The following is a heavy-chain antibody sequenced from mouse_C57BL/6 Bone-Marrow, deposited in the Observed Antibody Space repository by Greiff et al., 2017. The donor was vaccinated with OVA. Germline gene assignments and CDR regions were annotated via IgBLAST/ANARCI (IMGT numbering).Heavy chain of an antibody. CDR2: IDPSDSYT. V-gene: IGHV1-69*01. D-gene: IGHD2-10*02. J-gene: IGHJ4*01. CDR3: ARESSTTEAMDY. CDR1: GYTFTSYW. Sequence: QVQLKQPGAELVMPGASVKLSCKASGYTFTSYWMHWVKQRPGQGLEWIGEIDPSDSYTNYNQKFKGKSTLTVDKSSSTAYMQLSSLTSEDAEVYDCARESSTTEAMDYWGQGTSVTVSS.